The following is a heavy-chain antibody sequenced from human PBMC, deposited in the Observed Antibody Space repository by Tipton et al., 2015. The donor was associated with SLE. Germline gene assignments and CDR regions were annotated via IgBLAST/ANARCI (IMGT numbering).Heavy chain of an antibody. CDR3: AREDCSGAPCLGDH. Sequence: SLRLSCAASGFTFSTSGMHWVRQTPGKGLEWVAFIQFDGFTKHYAGSVQGRFTVSRDNSKNTVHLQMNSLRGEDTAVYYCAREDCSGAPCLGDHWGQGTLVTVSS. CDR1: GFTFSTSG. J-gene: IGHJ4*02. CDR2: IQFDGFTK. D-gene: IGHD2-15*01. V-gene: IGHV3-30*12.